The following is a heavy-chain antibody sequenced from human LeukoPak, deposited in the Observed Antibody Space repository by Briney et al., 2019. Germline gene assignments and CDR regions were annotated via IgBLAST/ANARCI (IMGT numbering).Heavy chain of an antibody. CDR2: IYWDDDK. CDR3: AHLGGYSSSWQGAIDY. D-gene: IGHD6-13*01. Sequence: SGPTLVKPTQTLTLTCTFSGFSLSTSGVGVGWIRQPPGKALEGLALIYWDDDKGYSPSLKSRLTITKDTSKHQVVLTITNMDPVDTAPYYCAHLGGYSSSWQGAIDYWGQGTLVTVSS. J-gene: IGHJ4*02. CDR1: GFSLSTSGVG. V-gene: IGHV2-5*02.